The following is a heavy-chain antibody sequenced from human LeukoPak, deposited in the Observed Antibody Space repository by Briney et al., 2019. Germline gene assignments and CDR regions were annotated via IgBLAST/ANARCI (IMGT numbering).Heavy chain of an antibody. CDR3: ARDRGGRNWFDP. V-gene: IGHV3-53*04. Sequence: PGGALRLSRAASGLTVSSNYMSWVRQARGRGVEWVSVIYSGGSTYYADSVKGRFTISRHNSKNTLFLQMNSLRAEDTAVYYCARDRGGRNWFDPWGQGTLVTVSS. J-gene: IGHJ5*02. D-gene: IGHD3-16*01. CDR1: GLTVSSNY. CDR2: IYSGGST.